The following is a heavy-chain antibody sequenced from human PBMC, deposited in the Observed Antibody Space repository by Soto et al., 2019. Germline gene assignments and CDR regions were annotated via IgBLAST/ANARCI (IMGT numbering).Heavy chain of an antibody. V-gene: IGHV4-31*03. D-gene: IGHD5-12*01. CDR3: ARDTWLRFRGIYYGMDV. Sequence: PSETLSLTCTVSGGSISSGGYYWSGIRQHPGKGLEWIGYIYYRGSTYYNPSLKIRVTISVDTSKNQFSLKLSSVTAADTAVYYCARDTWLRFRGIYYGMDVWGQGPTVTVSS. CDR2: IYYRGST. CDR1: GGSISSGGYY. J-gene: IGHJ6*02.